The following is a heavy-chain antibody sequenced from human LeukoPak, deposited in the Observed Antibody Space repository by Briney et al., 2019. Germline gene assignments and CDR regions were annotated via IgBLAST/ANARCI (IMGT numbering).Heavy chain of an antibody. CDR1: RHGFHSQW. V-gene: IGHV5-51*01. D-gene: IGHD2-21*02. CDR2: IYPSDSDT. J-gene: IGHJ4*02. Sequence: GESLKISCEGPRHGFHSQWIGWVRQMPGKGLEWMGIIYPSDSDTRYSPPFQGQVTISADKSISTAYLQWNSLEASDSAIYYCARRGDSDFRIDWGQGTLVTVSS. CDR3: ARRGDSDFRID.